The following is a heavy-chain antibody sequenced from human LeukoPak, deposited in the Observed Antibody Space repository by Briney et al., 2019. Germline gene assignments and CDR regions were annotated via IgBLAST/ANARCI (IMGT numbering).Heavy chain of an antibody. CDR2: INPNSGGT. Sequence: ASVKVSCKASGYTFTSYGISWVRQAPGQGLEWMGWINPNSGGTNYAQKFQGRVTMTRDTSISTAYMELSRLRSDDTAVYYCAREEGSTSCYGYWGQGTLVTVSS. CDR1: GYTFTSYG. D-gene: IGHD2-2*01. V-gene: IGHV1-2*02. J-gene: IGHJ4*02. CDR3: AREEGSTSCYGY.